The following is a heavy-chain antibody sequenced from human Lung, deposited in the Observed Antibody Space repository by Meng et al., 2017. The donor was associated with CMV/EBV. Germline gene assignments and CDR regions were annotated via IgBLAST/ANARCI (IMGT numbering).Heavy chain of an antibody. J-gene: IGHJ6*02. V-gene: IGHV4-4*02. CDR3: ARDNWRGYYTEVDYYYYGMDV. CDR2: IYHSGST. CDR1: GGSISSSNW. D-gene: IGHD3-3*01. Sequence: SETLSLTCAVSGGSISSSNWWSWVRQPPGKGLEWIGEIYHSGSTNYNPSLKSRVTISVDKSKNQFSLKLSSVTAADTAVYYCARDNWRGYYTEVDYYYYGMDVWGQGTTVTVSS.